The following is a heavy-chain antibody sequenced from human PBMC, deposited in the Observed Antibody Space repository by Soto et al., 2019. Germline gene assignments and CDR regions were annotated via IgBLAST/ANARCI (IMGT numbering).Heavy chain of an antibody. CDR2: IYEGATT. V-gene: IGHV4-39*01. D-gene: IGHD3-10*01. CDR1: GASXXXTGFH. CDR3: ARRGSGHTFDY. Sequence: QLQXQESGPGLVXPXETLSLTCXXXGASXXXTGFHXXXXXXXPXQGLEWIGSIYEGATTFYNSSLKSRVTISADTSKNHFSLNLRSVTAADTAVYYCARRGSGHTFDYWGQGTLVTVSS. J-gene: IGHJ4*02.